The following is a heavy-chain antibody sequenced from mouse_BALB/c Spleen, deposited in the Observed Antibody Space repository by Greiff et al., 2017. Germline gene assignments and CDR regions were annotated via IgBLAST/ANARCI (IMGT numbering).Heavy chain of an antibody. Sequence: VQLQQSGAELVKPGASVKLSCTASGFNIKDTYMHWVKQRPEQGLEWIGRIDPANGNTKYDPKFQGKATITADTSSNTAYLQLSSLTSEDTAVYDCARDYGPYYYAMDYWGQGTSVTVSS. CDR3: ARDYGPYYYAMDY. D-gene: IGHD1-2*01. CDR2: IDPANGNT. J-gene: IGHJ4*01. V-gene: IGHV14-3*02. CDR1: GFNIKDTY.